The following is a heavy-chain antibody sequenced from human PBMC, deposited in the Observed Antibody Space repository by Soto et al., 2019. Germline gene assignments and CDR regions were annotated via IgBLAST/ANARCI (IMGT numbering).Heavy chain of an antibody. J-gene: IGHJ3*02. CDR2: INPSGGST. CDR1: GYTFTSYY. CDR3: AKNTGPDAYDI. D-gene: IGHD4-17*01. Sequence: ASVKVSCKASGYTFTSYYMHWVRQAPGQGLEWMGIINPSGGSTSYAQKFQGRVTMTRDTSTSTVYMELSSLRSEDTAVYYCAKNTGPDAYDIWGQGTMVTVSS. V-gene: IGHV1-46*03.